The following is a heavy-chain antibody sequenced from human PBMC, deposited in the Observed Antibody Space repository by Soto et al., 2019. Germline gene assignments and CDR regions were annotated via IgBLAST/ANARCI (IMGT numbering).Heavy chain of an antibody. Sequence: ASVKVSCKASGYTFTSYYMHWVRQAPGQGLEWMGIINPIGGGANYAQKFQGRVTITTDESTSTVYMELSSLRSEDTAVYYCARATYVGSGYYFYRPNWFDPWGQGALVTVSS. CDR1: GYTFTSYY. CDR2: INPIGGGA. V-gene: IGHV1-46*01. D-gene: IGHD3-3*01. J-gene: IGHJ5*02. CDR3: ARATYVGSGYYFYRPNWFDP.